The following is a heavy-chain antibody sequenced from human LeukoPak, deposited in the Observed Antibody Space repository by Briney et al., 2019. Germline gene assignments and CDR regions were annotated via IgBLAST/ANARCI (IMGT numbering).Heavy chain of an antibody. CDR1: GYTFTGYY. V-gene: IGHV1-2*02. J-gene: IGHJ5*02. CDR3: ARPTTGTQNWFDP. CDR2: INPNSGGT. Sequence: ASVKVSCKASGYTFTGYYMHWVRQAPGQGLEWMGWINPNSGGTNYAQKFQGRVTMTRDTSISTAYMELSRLRSDDTAVYYCARPTTGTQNWFDPWGQGTLVIVSS. D-gene: IGHD1-1*01.